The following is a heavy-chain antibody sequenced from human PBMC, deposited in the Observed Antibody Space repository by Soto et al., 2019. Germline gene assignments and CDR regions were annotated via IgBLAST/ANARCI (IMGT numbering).Heavy chain of an antibody. J-gene: IGHJ6*02. D-gene: IGHD2-15*01. Sequence: QVQLVQSGAEVKKPGSSVKVSCKASGGTFSSYAISWVRQAPGQGLEWMGGIIPIFGTANYAQKFQGRVTITADESTSTAYVELSSLRSEDTAVYYCARRRAAPLSYYDGMDVWGQGTTVTVSS. V-gene: IGHV1-69*12. CDR2: IIPIFGTA. CDR1: GGTFSSYA. CDR3: ARRRAAPLSYYDGMDV.